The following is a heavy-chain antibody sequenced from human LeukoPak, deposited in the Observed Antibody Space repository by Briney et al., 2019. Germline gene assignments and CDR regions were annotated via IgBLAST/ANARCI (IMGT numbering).Heavy chain of an antibody. CDR1: GYTFSSYE. J-gene: IGHJ4*02. Sequence: ASVNVSCKTSGYTFSSYEMNWVRQAAGRGLEWVGWMNPKTGKTAYARNLQGRVTITRDTSISTAYMDLSALRSEDTAVYYCARVRPVTTGLKGYYFDYWGQGTLVTVSS. D-gene: IGHD1-1*01. CDR2: MNPKTGKT. V-gene: IGHV1-8*01. CDR3: ARVRPVTTGLKGYYFDY.